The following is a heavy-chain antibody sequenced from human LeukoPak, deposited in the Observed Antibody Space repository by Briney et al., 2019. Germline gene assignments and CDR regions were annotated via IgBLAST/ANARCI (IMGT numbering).Heavy chain of an antibody. Sequence: GGSLRLSCVVSGLTFSNAWMTWVRQAPGQGLEWVGRIESKTDGGTTDYAAPVKGRFTISRDDSKNTQYLQMDSLKTEDTAVYYCSTLAYCSGGRCYGFDYWGQGALVTVSS. V-gene: IGHV3-15*04. J-gene: IGHJ4*02. D-gene: IGHD2-15*01. CDR1: GLTFSNAW. CDR3: STLAYCSGGRCYGFDY. CDR2: IESKTDGGTT.